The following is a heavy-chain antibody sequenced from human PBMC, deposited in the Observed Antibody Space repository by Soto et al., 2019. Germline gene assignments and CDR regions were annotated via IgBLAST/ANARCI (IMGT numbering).Heavy chain of an antibody. V-gene: IGHV4-38-2*02. J-gene: IGHJ6*02. Sequence: SETLSLTCTVSGGSISSNYWAWIRQPPGRGLEWIGSLYHIGSTHYNTSLKSRVTISVDTSKNHFSLELSSVTAADTAIYYCRSSTSCYDESCVDVWGQGTMVTVSS. D-gene: IGHD2-2*01. CDR1: GGSISSNY. CDR2: LYHIGST. CDR3: RSSTSCYDESCVDV.